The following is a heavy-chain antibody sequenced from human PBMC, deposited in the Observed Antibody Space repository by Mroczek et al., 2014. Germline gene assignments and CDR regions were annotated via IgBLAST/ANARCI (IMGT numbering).Heavy chain of an antibody. D-gene: IGHD3-10*01. Sequence: VQLVQSGGGLVKPGGSLRLSCAASGFTFSSYSMNWVRQAPGKGLEWVSSISSSSSYIYYADSVKGRFTISRDNAKNSLYLQMNSLRAEDTAVYYCARSGARHDAFDIVGPRDNGHRLF. J-gene: IGHJ3*02. CDR1: GFTFSSYS. CDR2: ISSSSSYI. V-gene: IGHV3-21*01. CDR3: ARSGARHDAFDI.